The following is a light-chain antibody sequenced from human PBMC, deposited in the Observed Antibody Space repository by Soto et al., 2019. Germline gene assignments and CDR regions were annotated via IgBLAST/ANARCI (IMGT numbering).Light chain of an antibody. CDR3: QQRSNWPPYT. V-gene: IGKV3-11*01. CDR1: QSVSSY. J-gene: IGKJ2*01. CDR2: DAS. Sequence: EIVLTQSPATLSLSPGERATLSCRASQSVSSYLAWYQQKPGHAPRLLIYDASNRATGIPARFSGSGSGTDFTLTISGLEPEDFAVYYCQQRSNWPPYTFGQGTKLEIK.